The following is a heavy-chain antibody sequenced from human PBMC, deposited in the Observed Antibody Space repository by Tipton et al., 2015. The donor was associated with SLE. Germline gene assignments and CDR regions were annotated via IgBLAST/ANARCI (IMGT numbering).Heavy chain of an antibody. V-gene: IGHV3-30*02. CDR1: GFTFSSYS. D-gene: IGHD6-19*01. Sequence: SLRLSCAASGFTFSSYSMNWVRQAPGKGLEWVAFIRYDGSNKYYADSVKGRFTISRDNSKNTLYLQMNSLRAEDTAVYYCAKDPRKQWLVGGGMDVWGQGTTVTVSS. J-gene: IGHJ6*02. CDR3: AKDPRKQWLVGGGMDV. CDR2: IRYDGSNK.